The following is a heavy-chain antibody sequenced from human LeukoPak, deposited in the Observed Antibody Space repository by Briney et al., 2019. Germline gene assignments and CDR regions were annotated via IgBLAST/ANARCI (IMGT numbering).Heavy chain of an antibody. CDR1: GYTFTNYV. J-gene: IGHJ4*02. D-gene: IGHD2-2*01. Sequence: AALKVSCKASGYTFTNYVIKWVRQATGEGGEWMGWMKPISGKTGNAQKFQSGVTINRNTTIRTAYMEMRTPRYEGTRLYYSVRCATPRIACYDFWGQGTLVTVSS. CDR2: MKPISGKT. CDR3: VRCATPRIACYDF. V-gene: IGHV1-8*02.